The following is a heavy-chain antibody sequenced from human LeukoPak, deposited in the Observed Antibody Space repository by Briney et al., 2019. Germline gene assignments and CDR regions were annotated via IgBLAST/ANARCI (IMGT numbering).Heavy chain of an antibody. D-gene: IGHD2-21*02. CDR3: ARTYCGDDCNIRYFDY. J-gene: IGHJ4*02. Sequence: GASVKVSCKASGGTFSSYAISWVRQAPGQGLEWMGGIIPIFGTANYAQKFQGRVTLTADESTSTAYMELSSLRSEDTAVYYCARTYCGDDCNIRYFDYWGQGTLVTVSS. V-gene: IGHV1-69*13. CDR2: IIPIFGTA. CDR1: GGTFSSYA.